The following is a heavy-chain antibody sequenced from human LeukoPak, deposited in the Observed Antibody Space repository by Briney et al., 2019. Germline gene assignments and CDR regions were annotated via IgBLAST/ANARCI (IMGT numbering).Heavy chain of an antibody. CDR3: ARGHYGGNPGGFDP. CDR1: GFSISSGYY. D-gene: IGHD4-23*01. J-gene: IGHJ5*02. V-gene: IGHV4-38-2*02. Sequence: SETLSLTCTVSGFSISSGYYWGWIRQPPGKGLEWIGSIFHSGTTYYNPSLKGRVTISVDTSKNQFSLKLSSVTAADTAVYYCARGHYGGNPGGFDPWGQGTLVTVSS. CDR2: IFHSGTT.